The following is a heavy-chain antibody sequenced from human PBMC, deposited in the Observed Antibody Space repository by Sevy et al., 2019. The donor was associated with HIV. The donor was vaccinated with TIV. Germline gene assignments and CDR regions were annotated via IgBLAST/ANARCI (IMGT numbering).Heavy chain of an antibody. D-gene: IGHD3-22*01. V-gene: IGHV3-23*01. CDR3: AGARYDSSGSFDAFDI. J-gene: IGHJ3*02. CDR2: IFRSGVTT. Sequence: GGSLRLSCAASGFTFYNYAMNWVRQAPGKGLEWVSTIFRSGVTTYYADSVKARFTISRDNSKNTLYLQMNSLRTKDTALYYCAGARYDSSGSFDAFDIWGQGTMVTVSS. CDR1: GFTFYNYA.